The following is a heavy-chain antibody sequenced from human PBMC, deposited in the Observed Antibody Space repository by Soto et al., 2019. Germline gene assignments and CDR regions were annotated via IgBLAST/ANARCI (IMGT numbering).Heavy chain of an antibody. CDR3: ARGRSSFDY. J-gene: IGHJ4*02. V-gene: IGHV1-18*01. CDR1: GYTFSTYA. Sequence: QVQLMQSGAEVKKPGASLKVSCKTSGYTFSTYAVTWVRQAPGQGLEWMGWISAYNGDTNYAQKIXDRXTXNTDTSTSTAYMELRSLISDDTAVYYCARGRSSFDYWGQGTLVTVSS. CDR2: ISAYNGDT.